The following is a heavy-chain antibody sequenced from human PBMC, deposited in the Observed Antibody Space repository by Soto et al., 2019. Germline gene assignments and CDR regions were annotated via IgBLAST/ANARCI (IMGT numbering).Heavy chain of an antibody. D-gene: IGHD7-27*01. Sequence: QVQLQQWGAGLLKPSETLSLTCAVYGGSFSGYYWSWIRQPPGKGLVWIGEINHSGSTNYNPSLKSRVTISVDTSKNQFSLKLSSVTAADTAVYYCARAWGHAADIWGQGTMVTVSS. CDR3: ARAWGHAADI. CDR1: GGSFSGYY. J-gene: IGHJ3*02. V-gene: IGHV4-34*01. CDR2: INHSGST.